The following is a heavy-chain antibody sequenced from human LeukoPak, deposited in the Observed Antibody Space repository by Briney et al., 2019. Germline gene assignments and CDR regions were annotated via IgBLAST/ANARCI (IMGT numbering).Heavy chain of an antibody. D-gene: IGHD4-17*01. CDR1: GYTFTSYA. Sequence: ASAKVSCKASGYTFTSYAMHWVRQAPGQRLEWKGWINAGNGNTRYSQKFQGRVTITRDTSASTAYMELSSLRSEDTAVYYCARSYGDSVDYWGQGTLVTVSS. V-gene: IGHV1-3*01. CDR3: ARSYGDSVDY. J-gene: IGHJ4*02. CDR2: INAGNGNT.